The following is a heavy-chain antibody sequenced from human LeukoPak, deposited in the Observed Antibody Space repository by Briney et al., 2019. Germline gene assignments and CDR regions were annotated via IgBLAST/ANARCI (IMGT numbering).Heavy chain of an antibody. CDR1: GGSISSGGYS. V-gene: IGHV4-30-2*02. J-gene: IGHJ4*02. CDR2: IYHSGST. Sequence: SETLSLTCAVSGGSISSGGYSWSWIRQPPGKGLEWIGYIYHSGSTYYNPSLKSRVTISVDTSKNQFSLKLSSVTAADTAVYYCARQLRFFGNFDSWGQGTLVTVSS. CDR3: ARQLRFFGNFDS. D-gene: IGHD3-3*01.